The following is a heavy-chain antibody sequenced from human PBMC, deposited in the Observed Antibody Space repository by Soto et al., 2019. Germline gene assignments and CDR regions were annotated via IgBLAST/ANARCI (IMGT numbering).Heavy chain of an antibody. V-gene: IGHV3-30-3*01. CDR3: ARAEEIQLWLIDY. D-gene: IGHD5-18*01. CDR2: ISYDGSNK. Sequence: QVQLVESGGGVVQPGRSLRLSCAASGFTFSSYAMHWVRQAPGKGLEWVAVISYDGSNKYYADSVKGRFTISRDNSKNALYLQMNSLTAEDTAVYYCARAEEIQLWLIDYWGQGTLVTVSS. CDR1: GFTFSSYA. J-gene: IGHJ4*02.